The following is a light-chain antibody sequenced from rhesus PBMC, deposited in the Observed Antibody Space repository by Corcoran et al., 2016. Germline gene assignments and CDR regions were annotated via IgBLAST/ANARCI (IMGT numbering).Light chain of an antibody. CDR3: LQYNSFPFT. V-gene: IGKV1-43*01. Sequence: DIQMTQSPSSLSASVGDRVTITCRASQGIGTYLNWYHQRPGKAPKRLFYVASSLESGVPSRFSGSGFGTDFTLPISSLQPEDFATYYCLQYNSFPFTFGQGTNVEIK. CDR1: QGIGTY. J-gene: IGKJ2*01. CDR2: VAS.